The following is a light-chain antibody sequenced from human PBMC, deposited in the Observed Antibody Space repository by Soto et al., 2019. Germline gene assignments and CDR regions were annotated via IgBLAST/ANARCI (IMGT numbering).Light chain of an antibody. Sequence: DIQMTQSPSSLSASVGDRVTITCRASQSISTYLNWYQQKPGEAPKLLIYSASNLQTGVPSRLSGSGSGTDFTLTISSLQPEDFATYYYQQSYNCLLLTFGGGTGVE. V-gene: IGKV1-39*01. J-gene: IGKJ4*01. CDR3: QQSYNCLLLT. CDR2: SAS. CDR1: QSISTY.